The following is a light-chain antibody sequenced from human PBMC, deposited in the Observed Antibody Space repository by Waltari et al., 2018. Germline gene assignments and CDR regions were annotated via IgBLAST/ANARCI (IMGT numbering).Light chain of an antibody. CDR3: CSFAFSSTTSVI. Sequence: QSALTQPASVSGSPGQSIPISCTGTRSDVGRYNLVSWYQQYPGKAPKLIIYEVSKRPSGVSDRFSGSKSANTASLTISGLQDEDEADYYCCSFAFSSTTSVIFGGGTKLAVL. V-gene: IGLV2-23*02. CDR2: EVS. J-gene: IGLJ2*01. CDR1: RSDVGRYNL.